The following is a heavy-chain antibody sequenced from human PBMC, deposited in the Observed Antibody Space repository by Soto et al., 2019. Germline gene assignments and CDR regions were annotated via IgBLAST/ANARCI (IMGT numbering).Heavy chain of an antibody. J-gene: IGHJ3*02. CDR1: GFTFRSYA. Sequence: GGSLRLSCAASGFTFRSYALRWVRQAPGKGLEWVSAISGSGGSTYYADSVKGRFTISRDNSKNTLYLQMNSLRAEDTAVYYCAPSGSLGTGIWGQGTMVTVSS. D-gene: IGHD1-26*01. V-gene: IGHV3-23*01. CDR2: ISGSGGST. CDR3: APSGSLGTGI.